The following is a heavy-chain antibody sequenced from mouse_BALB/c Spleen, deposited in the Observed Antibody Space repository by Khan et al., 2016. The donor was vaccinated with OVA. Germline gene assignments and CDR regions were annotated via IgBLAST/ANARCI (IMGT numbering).Heavy chain of an antibody. Sequence: VQLQQSGPGLVKPSQSLSLICTVTGYSITSDYAWNWIRQFPGNKLEWMGFLSYSGNTKYNPSLKSRISITRDTSKNQFFLQLNSVTTEDTATYYCARVYGGDFDYWGQGTTLTVSS. D-gene: IGHD1-1*01. CDR1: GYSITSDYA. J-gene: IGHJ2*01. CDR2: LSYSGNT. V-gene: IGHV3-2*02. CDR3: ARVYGGDFDY.